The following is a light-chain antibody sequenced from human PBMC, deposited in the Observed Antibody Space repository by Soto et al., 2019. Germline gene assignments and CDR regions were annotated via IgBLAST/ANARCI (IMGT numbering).Light chain of an antibody. Sequence: DIVLTQSPGTLSLSPGERATLSCRASQSVSSKYLAWYQQKPGQAPRVLVYGASIRATGIPERFSGGGSGTDFTLTITRLEPEDFAVYYCEQDGSSLFNFGPGTKVDIK. CDR1: QSVSSKY. CDR3: EQDGSSLFN. J-gene: IGKJ3*01. V-gene: IGKV3-20*01. CDR2: GAS.